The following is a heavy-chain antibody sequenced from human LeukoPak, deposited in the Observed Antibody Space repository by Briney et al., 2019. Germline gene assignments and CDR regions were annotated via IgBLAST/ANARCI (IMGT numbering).Heavy chain of an antibody. V-gene: IGHV4-39*01. CDR2: IYYSGST. CDR3: ALQNCSSTSCYTGDYYFDY. J-gene: IGHJ4*02. Sequence: SETLSLTCTVSGGSISSSSYYWGWIRQPPGKGLEWIGSIYYSGSTYYNPSLKNRVTISVDTSKNQFSLKLSSVTAADTAVYYCALQNCSSTSCYTGDYYFDYWGQGTLVTVSS. CDR1: GGSISSSSYY. D-gene: IGHD2-2*02.